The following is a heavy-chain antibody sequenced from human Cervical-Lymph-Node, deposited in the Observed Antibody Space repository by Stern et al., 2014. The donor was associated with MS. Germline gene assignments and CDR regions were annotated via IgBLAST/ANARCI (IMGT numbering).Heavy chain of an antibody. CDR2: IIPVFGAA. CDR3: ARDEIGQTTTHYYYYGMDV. V-gene: IGHV1-69*01. D-gene: IGHD1-1*01. Sequence: QLLQSGAEVKKPGSSVKVSCKASGGTFSSQAISWVRQAPGQGLEWVGGIIPVFGAAHYAQKFQGRVTITADEDTSTAYMELRSLRSEDTAVYYCARDEIGQTTTHYYYYGMDVWGQGTTVTVSS. CDR1: GGTFSSQA. J-gene: IGHJ6*02.